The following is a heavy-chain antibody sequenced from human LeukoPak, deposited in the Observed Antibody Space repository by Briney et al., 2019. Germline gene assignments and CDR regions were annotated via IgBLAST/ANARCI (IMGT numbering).Heavy chain of an antibody. D-gene: IGHD3-22*01. CDR3: ARAKFDSSGYYYRGFDI. CDR2: INWNGGST. CDR1: GFTFDDYG. Sequence: GGSLRLSCAASGFTFDDYGMSWVRQAPGKGLEWVSGINWNGGSTGYADSVKGRFTMSRDNAKKSLYLQMNSLRAEDTAVYYCARAKFDSSGYYYRGFDIWGQGTMVTVSS. V-gene: IGHV3-20*04. J-gene: IGHJ3*02.